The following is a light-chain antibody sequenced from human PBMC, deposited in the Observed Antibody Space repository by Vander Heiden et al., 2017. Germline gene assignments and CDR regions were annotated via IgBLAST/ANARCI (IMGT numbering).Light chain of an antibody. CDR2: ANS. J-gene: IGLJ1*01. CDR1: SSTLGEGYD. CDR3: QSDDSSLSYV. Sequence: QSVLPQPPSVSGAPGQGVTIFSTGCSSTLGEGYDGRGCQKLPGTAHKILIYANSKRPSGVPDRFAGSKSGTAASLAITGLRAEVEADYYCQSDDSSLSYVFGSGTKVTVL. V-gene: IGLV1-40*01.